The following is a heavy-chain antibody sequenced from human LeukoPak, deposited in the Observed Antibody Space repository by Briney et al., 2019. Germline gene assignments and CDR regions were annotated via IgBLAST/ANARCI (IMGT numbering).Heavy chain of an antibody. Sequence: ASVKLSCNASVDTFSSNAISWVRHAPEQGLEWMGRIIPIRGKTIYAQKSQGRLTITGDRSTSTAYMALSSLRSEDTAVYYCASTDYYGSGSYYFSENRGYFQHWGQGTLVTVSS. J-gene: IGHJ1*01. D-gene: IGHD3-10*01. CDR2: IIPIRGKT. V-gene: IGHV1-69*04. CDR3: ASTDYYGSGSYYFSENRGYFQH. CDR1: VDTFSSNA.